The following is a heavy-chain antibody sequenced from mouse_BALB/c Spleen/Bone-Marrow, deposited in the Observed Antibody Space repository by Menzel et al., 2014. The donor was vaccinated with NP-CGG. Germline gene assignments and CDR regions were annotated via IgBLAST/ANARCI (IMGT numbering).Heavy chain of an antibody. CDR3: ARNLLLRRAMDY. D-gene: IGHD1-1*01. J-gene: IGHJ4*01. V-gene: IGHV2-2*02. CDR2: IWSGGST. CDR1: GFSLTSYG. Sequence: VQLVESGPGLVQPSQSMSITCTVSGFSLTSYGVHCVRQSPGKGLEWLGVIWSGGSTDYNAAFISRLSISKDNSKNQVFFKMNRLQANDTAIYYCARNLLLRRAMDYWGQGTSVTVSS.